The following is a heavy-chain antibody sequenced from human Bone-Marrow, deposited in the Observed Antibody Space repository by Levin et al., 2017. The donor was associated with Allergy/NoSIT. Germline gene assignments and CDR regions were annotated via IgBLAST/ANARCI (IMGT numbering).Heavy chain of an antibody. CDR3: AKDSACLEWLSGFAYYYYMDV. J-gene: IGHJ6*03. Sequence: QSGGSLRLSCAASGFTFSSYAMSWVRQAPGKGLEWVSAISGSGGSTYYADSVKGRFTISRDNSKNTLYLQMNSLRAEDTAVYYCAKDSACLEWLSGFAYYYYMDVWGKGTTVTVSS. D-gene: IGHD3-3*01. CDR1: GFTFSSYA. CDR2: ISGSGGST. V-gene: IGHV3-23*01.